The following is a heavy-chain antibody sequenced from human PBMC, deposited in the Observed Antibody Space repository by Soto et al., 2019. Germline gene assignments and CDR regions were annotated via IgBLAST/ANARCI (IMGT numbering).Heavy chain of an antibody. V-gene: IGHV1-69*01. D-gene: IGHD2-2*01. CDR3: SRSQGSSTSLEIYYYYYYGMDV. Sequence: QVQLVQSGAEVKKPGSSVKVSCKAYGGTFSSYAISWVRQAPGQGLEWMGGIIPISGTANYAQKFQGRVTITADESTTTAYKEQSSLRSEETAVYYCSRSQGSSTSLEIYYYYYYGMDVWGQGTTVTVSS. CDR2: IIPISGTA. CDR1: GGTFSSYA. J-gene: IGHJ6*02.